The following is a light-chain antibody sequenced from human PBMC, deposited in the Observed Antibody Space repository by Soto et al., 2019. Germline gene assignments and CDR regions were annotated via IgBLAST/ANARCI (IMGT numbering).Light chain of an antibody. Sequence: EILLTQSPGTLSLSPGEKATLSCRTSQSVSSSYLAWYQQKPGQAPRLLIYGTSSRATAIPGRFSGSGSGTDFTLTISRLEPEDFAVYYCQQYGSSSWTFGQGTKVDIK. V-gene: IGKV3-20*01. CDR3: QQYGSSSWT. CDR1: QSVSSSY. CDR2: GTS. J-gene: IGKJ1*01.